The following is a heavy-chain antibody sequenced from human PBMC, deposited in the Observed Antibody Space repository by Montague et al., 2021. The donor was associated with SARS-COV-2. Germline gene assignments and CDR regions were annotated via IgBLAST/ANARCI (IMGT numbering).Heavy chain of an antibody. D-gene: IGHD1-26*01. V-gene: IGHV4-59*08. Sequence: SETLSLTCTVSGGSINGSYWSWIRQSPGKGLDWIGYIHYTGNTNYNPSLKGRVTISLDTSKSQSSLRLSSVTAADTAVYSCARLRTGSYVFDYWGQGTLVTVSS. J-gene: IGHJ4*02. CDR2: IHYTGNT. CDR3: ARLRTGSYVFDY. CDR1: GGSINGSY.